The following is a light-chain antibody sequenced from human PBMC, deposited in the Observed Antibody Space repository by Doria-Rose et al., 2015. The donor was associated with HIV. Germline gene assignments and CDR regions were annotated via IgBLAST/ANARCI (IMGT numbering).Light chain of an antibody. CDR2: DGS. V-gene: IGKV3-20*01. J-gene: IGKJ1*01. CDR1: QSFSSTY. Sequence: TQSPGTLSLSPGARDTLTCRASQSFSSTYLAWYQRKPGQAPSLLIYDGSTRATGIPDRFSASGSGTDFTLTINRLEPEDFALYYCHQYGTSWTFGQGTKVEI. CDR3: HQYGTSWT.